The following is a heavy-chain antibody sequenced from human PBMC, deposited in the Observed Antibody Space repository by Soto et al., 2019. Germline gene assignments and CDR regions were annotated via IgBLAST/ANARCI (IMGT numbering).Heavy chain of an antibody. V-gene: IGHV3-23*01. J-gene: IGHJ6*02. CDR1: VFTFNAYT. CDR3: AKEWNYYGSGKNRQSYGMDV. D-gene: IGHD3-10*01. CDR2: ISAGGDNT. Sequence: GSLRRSCVASVFTFNAYTMGWVRQAPGRGLEWVSVISAGGDNTYSADSVRGRFAISRDNSMNTVYLQMDTLRAEDTAVYYCAKEWNYYGSGKNRQSYGMDVWGQGTTVTVSS.